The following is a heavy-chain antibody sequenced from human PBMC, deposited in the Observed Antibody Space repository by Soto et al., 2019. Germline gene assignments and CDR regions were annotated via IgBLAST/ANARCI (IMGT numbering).Heavy chain of an antibody. CDR1: GFTVSSNY. Sequence: ESGGGLVQPGGSLRLSCAASGFTVSSNYMSWVRQAPGKGLEWVSVIYSGGSTYYADSVKGRFTISRDNSKNTLYLQMNSLRAEDTAVYYCARASYGDRPFDYWGQGTLVTVSS. CDR3: ARASYGDRPFDY. J-gene: IGHJ4*02. CDR2: IYSGGST. D-gene: IGHD4-17*01. V-gene: IGHV3-66*01.